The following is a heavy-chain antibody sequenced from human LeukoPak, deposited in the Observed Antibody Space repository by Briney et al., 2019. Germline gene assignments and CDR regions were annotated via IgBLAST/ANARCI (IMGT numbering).Heavy chain of an antibody. CDR2: IRSKGYGGTR. J-gene: IGHJ6*02. V-gene: IGHV3-49*04. CDR1: GFTFGDHA. D-gene: IGHD5-18*01. Sequence: SLRLSCTGFGFTFGDHAMSWVRQAPGKGLEWVGFIRSKGYGGTREYAASVKGRFTISRDDSTSIAYLQMNSLKTEDTAVYYCTRGPTQQWLYYGMDVWGQGTTVIVSS. CDR3: TRGPTQQWLYYGMDV.